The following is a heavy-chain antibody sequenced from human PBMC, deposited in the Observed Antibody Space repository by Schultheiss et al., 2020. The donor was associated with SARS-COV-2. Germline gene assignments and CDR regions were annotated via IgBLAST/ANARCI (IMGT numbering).Heavy chain of an antibody. CDR1: GGSISSYY. CDR3: AGGGDSSGYYFVY. V-gene: IGHV4-59*01. J-gene: IGHJ4*02. D-gene: IGHD3-22*01. Sequence: SETLSLTCTVSGGSISSYYWSWIRQPPGKGLEWIGYIYYSGSTNYNPSLKSRVTISVDTSKNQFSLKLSSVTAADTAVYYCAGGGDSSGYYFVYWGQGTLVTVSS. CDR2: IYYSGST.